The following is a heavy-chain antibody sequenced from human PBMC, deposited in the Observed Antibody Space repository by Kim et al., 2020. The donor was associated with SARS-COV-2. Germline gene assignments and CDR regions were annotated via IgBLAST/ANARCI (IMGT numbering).Heavy chain of an antibody. CDR1: GGSIISVTYY. Sequence: SETLSLTCAVSGGSIISVTYYWGWVRQPPGKGLEWIESITHGGSTYYDPSLKSRVTISIDTSNNQFFLRLSSVTAADTAVYFCVKVDEEFDNWGQGTLVTVSS. CDR3: VKVDEEFDN. CDR2: ITHGGST. V-gene: IGHV4-39*07. J-gene: IGHJ4*02.